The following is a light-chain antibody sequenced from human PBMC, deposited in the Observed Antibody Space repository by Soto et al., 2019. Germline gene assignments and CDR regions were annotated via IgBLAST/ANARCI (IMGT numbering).Light chain of an antibody. CDR2: WAS. Sequence: IVMTQSPDSLAVSLGERATINCKSSQSVLYSANNKNYLAWYQQRPGQPPKLLIYWASTRESGVPDRFSGSGSWTDFTLTISCLQAEDVAVYYCQQYYNTPALTVGGGTKVEIK. V-gene: IGKV4-1*01. CDR1: QSVLYSANNKNY. J-gene: IGKJ4*01. CDR3: QQYYNTPALT.